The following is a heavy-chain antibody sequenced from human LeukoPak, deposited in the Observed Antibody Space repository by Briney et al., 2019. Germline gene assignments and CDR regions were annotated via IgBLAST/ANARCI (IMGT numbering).Heavy chain of an antibody. D-gene: IGHD3-22*01. Sequence: GGSLRLSCAASGFTFSDYYMSWIRQAPGKGLEWVSYISSSGSTIYYADSVKGRFTISRDNAKNSLYLQMNSLRAEDTAVYYCARVTYYYDSSGYYYGEFDYWGQGTLVTVSS. J-gene: IGHJ4*02. CDR3: ARVTYYYDSSGYYYGEFDY. CDR1: GFTFSDYY. V-gene: IGHV3-11*01. CDR2: ISSSGSTI.